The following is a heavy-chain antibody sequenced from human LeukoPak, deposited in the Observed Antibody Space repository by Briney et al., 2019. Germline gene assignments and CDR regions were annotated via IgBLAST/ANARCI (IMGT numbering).Heavy chain of an antibody. CDR3: ARAHKGYSGYEIKFDY. Sequence: KTSETLSLTCTVSGGSISSGSYYWSWIRQPAGKGLECIGRIYTSGSTNYNPSLKSRVTISVDTSKNQFSLKLSSVTAADTAVYYCARAHKGYSGYEIKFDYWGQGTLVTVSS. D-gene: IGHD5-12*01. V-gene: IGHV4-61*02. CDR1: GGSISSGSYY. J-gene: IGHJ4*02. CDR2: IYTSGST.